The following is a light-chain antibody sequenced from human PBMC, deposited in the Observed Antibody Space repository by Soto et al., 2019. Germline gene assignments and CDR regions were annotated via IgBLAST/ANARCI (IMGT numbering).Light chain of an antibody. Sequence: QAVVTQEPSFSVSPGGTVTLTCGLSSGSVSTSYYPSWYQQTPGQAPRTLIYSTNTRSSGVPVRFSGSILGNKAALTITGAQADDESDYYCVLYMGSGIVVFGGGTKVTVL. V-gene: IGLV8-61*01. CDR2: STN. CDR1: SGSVSTSYY. J-gene: IGLJ2*01. CDR3: VLYMGSGIVV.